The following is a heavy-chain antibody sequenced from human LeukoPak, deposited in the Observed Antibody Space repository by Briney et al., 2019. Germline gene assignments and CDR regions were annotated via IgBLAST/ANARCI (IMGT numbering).Heavy chain of an antibody. J-gene: IGHJ6*03. V-gene: IGHV3-48*01. D-gene: IGHD5-18*01. CDR3: ARVGTAMVLFYYYYYMDV. Sequence: PGGSLRLSCAASGFTFSSYSMNWVRQAPGKGLEWVSYISSSSSTIYYADSVKGRFTISRDNAKNSLYLQMNSLRAEDTAVYYCARVGTAMVLFYYYYYMDVWGKGTTVTVSS. CDR1: GFTFSSYS. CDR2: ISSSSSTI.